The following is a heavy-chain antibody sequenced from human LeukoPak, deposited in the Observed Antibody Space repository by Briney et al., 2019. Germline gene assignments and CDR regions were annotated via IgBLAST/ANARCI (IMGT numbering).Heavy chain of an antibody. CDR3: ARDASYDSSGYSSDYFDY. CDR1: GFTFSSYW. CDR2: IKQDGSEK. V-gene: IGHV3-7*01. D-gene: IGHD3-22*01. J-gene: IGHJ4*02. Sequence: GGSLRLSCAASGFTFSSYWMSWVRQAPGKGLEWVANIKQDGSEKYYVDSVKGRFTISRDSAKNSLYLQMNSLRAEDTAVYYCARDASYDSSGYSSDYFDYWGQGTLVTVSS.